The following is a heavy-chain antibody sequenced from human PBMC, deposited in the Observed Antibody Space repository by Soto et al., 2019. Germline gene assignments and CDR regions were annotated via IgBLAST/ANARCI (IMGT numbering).Heavy chain of an antibody. Sequence: PSETLSLTCTVSGGSISSYYWSWIRQPPGKGLEWIGYIYYSGSTNYNPSLKGRVTISVDTSKNQFSLKLSSVTAADTAVYYCARGPITTSSYNWFDPWGQGTLVTVSS. J-gene: IGHJ5*02. V-gene: IGHV4-59*01. CDR1: GGSISSYY. CDR2: IYYSGST. CDR3: ARGPITTSSYNWFDP. D-gene: IGHD3-22*01.